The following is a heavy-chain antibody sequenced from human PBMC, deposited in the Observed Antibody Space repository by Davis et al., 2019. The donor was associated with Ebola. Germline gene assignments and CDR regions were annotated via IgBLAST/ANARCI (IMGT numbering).Heavy chain of an antibody. CDR2: ISSSSSTI. CDR3: ARHTVGYSNYGGWFDP. V-gene: IGHV3-48*02. D-gene: IGHD4-11*01. CDR1: GFTFSSYS. Sequence: PGGSLRLSCAASGFTFSSYSMNWVRQAPGKGLEWVSYISSSSSTIYYADSVKGRFTISRDNAKNSLYLQMNSLRDEDTAVYYCARHTVGYSNYGGWFDPWGQGTLVTVSS. J-gene: IGHJ5*02.